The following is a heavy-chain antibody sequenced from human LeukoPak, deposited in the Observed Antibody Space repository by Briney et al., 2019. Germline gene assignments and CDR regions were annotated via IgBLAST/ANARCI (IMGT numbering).Heavy chain of an antibody. Sequence: SETLSLTCNVSGGSISTGDYCWSWIRQPPGKGLEWIGEINHSGSTNYNPSLKSRVTISVDTSKNQFSLKLSSVTAADTAVYYCARGDPYDPGYSYGPPGHWGQGTLVTVSS. V-gene: IGHV4-34*01. CDR3: ARGDPYDPGYSYGPPGH. J-gene: IGHJ4*02. D-gene: IGHD5-18*01. CDR1: GGSISTGDYC. CDR2: INHSGST.